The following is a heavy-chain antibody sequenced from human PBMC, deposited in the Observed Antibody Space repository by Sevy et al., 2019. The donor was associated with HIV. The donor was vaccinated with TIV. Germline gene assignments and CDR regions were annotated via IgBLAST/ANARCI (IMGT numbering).Heavy chain of an antibody. D-gene: IGHD3-10*01. Sequence: GGSLRLSCVGSEFTFNDDFMTWVRQAPGKGLEWVSSISSRSTYIYYADSVKGRFTISRDNAKNSVFLQMNSLRAEDTAVYYCARDRDDYASGRRHPYYYYHGMDVWGQGTTVTVSS. CDR2: ISSRSTYI. CDR3: ARDRDDYASGRRHPYYYYHGMDV. J-gene: IGHJ6*02. CDR1: EFTFNDDF. V-gene: IGHV3-21*01.